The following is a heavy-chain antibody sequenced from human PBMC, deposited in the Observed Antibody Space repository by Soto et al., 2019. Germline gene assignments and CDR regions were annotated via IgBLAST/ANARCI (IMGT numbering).Heavy chain of an antibody. CDR2: ISAYNGNT. J-gene: IGHJ6*02. V-gene: IGHV1-18*01. CDR3: AREGGYCISTSCYGEVLYYYGMDV. Sequence: ASVKVSCKASGYTFTSYGISWVRQAPGQGLEWMGWISAYNGNTNYAQKLQGRVTMTTDTSTSTAYMELRSLRFDDTAVYYCAREGGYCISTSCYGEVLYYYGMDVWGQGTTVTVSS. D-gene: IGHD2-2*01. CDR1: GYTFTSYG.